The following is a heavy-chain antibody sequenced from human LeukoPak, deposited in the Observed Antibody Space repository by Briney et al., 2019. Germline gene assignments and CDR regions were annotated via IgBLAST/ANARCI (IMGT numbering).Heavy chain of an antibody. Sequence: PGRSLRLSCTASGFNFGDYAMSWVRQAPGKGLEWVGFIRSKVYGGTTEYAASVKGRFTISRDDSKSIAHLQMNSLKTEDTAVYYCTTILQGYSSGWYGDAFDIWGQGTMVTVSS. CDR1: GFNFGDYA. J-gene: IGHJ3*02. CDR2: IRSKVYGGTT. V-gene: IGHV3-49*04. CDR3: TTILQGYSSGWYGDAFDI. D-gene: IGHD6-19*01.